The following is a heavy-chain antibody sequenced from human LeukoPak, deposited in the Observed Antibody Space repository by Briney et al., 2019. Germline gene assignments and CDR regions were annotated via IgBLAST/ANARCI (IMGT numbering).Heavy chain of an antibody. CDR1: GYTFTSYY. V-gene: IGHV1-46*01. D-gene: IGHD5-12*01. CDR3: ARGSPFYSGYAVQLDY. CDR2: INPSGGST. Sequence: ASEKVSCKASGYTFTSYYMHWVRQAPGQGLEWMGIINPSGGSTRYAQKFQGRVTMTRDTSTSTVYMELSSLRSEDTAVYYCARGSPFYSGYAVQLDYWGQGTLVTVSS. J-gene: IGHJ4*02.